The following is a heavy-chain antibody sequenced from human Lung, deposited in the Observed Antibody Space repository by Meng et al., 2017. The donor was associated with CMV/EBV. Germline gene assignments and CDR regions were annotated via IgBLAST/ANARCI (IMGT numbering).Heavy chain of an antibody. Sequence: QVQLQESGPGLGKPSGTLPLTCAVSGGSISSSNWWSWVRQPPGKGLEWIGEIYHSGSTNYNPSLKSRVTISVDKSKNQFSLKLSSVTAADTAVYYCASFPPPGKQWLVTDYWGQGTLVTVSS. CDR3: ASFPPPGKQWLVTDY. CDR2: IYHSGST. CDR1: GGSISSSNW. D-gene: IGHD6-19*01. V-gene: IGHV4-4*02. J-gene: IGHJ4*02.